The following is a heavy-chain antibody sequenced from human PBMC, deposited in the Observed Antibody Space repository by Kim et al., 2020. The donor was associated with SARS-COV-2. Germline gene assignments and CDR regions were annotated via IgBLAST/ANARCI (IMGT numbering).Heavy chain of an antibody. J-gene: IGHJ4*02. D-gene: IGHD3-16*01. CDR3: ARVGAGWGVTQNYFDY. CDR1: GGSISSSSYY. CDR2: IYYSGST. Sequence: SETLSLTCTVSGGSISSSSYYWGWIRQPPGKGLEWIGSIYYSGSTYYNPSLKSRVTISVDTSKNQFSLKLSSVTAADTAVYYCARVGAGWGVTQNYFDYWGQGTLVTVSS. V-gene: IGHV4-39*07.